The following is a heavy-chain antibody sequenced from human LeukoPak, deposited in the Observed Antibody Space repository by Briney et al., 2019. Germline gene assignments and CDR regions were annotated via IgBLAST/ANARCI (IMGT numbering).Heavy chain of an antibody. CDR2: IYYSGST. Sequence: SETLSLTCSVSSGSISTYYWSWIRQPPGKGLEWIGYIYYSGSTNYNPSLKSRVTISVDTSKNQFTLKLSSVTAADTAVYYCARGGCSSTSCFVDYWGQGTLVTVSS. J-gene: IGHJ4*02. D-gene: IGHD2-2*01. CDR3: ARGGCSSTSCFVDY. V-gene: IGHV4-59*01. CDR1: SGSISTYY.